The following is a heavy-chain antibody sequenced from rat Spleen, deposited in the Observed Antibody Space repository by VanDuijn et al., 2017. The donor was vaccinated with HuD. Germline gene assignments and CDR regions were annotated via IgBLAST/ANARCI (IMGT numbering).Heavy chain of an antibody. CDR3: TRVDYSSYPDH. V-gene: IGHV5-20*01. Sequence: EVRLVESDGGLVQPGGSLKLSCAASGFAFSDFFMAWVRQAPTKGLEWVASISYDGGNTYYRDSVKGRFTISRDNAKSSLYLQMDSLRSEDTATYYCTRVDYSSYPDHWGQGVMVTVSS. CDR2: ISYDGGNT. D-gene: IGHD1-2*01. CDR1: GFAFSDFF. J-gene: IGHJ2*01.